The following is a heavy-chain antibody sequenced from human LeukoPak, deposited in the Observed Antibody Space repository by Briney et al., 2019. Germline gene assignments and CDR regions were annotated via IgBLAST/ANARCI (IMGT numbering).Heavy chain of an antibody. J-gene: IGHJ3*01. CDR3: ARRVGANDAFDF. Sequence: PGESLKISCKGSGYRYSIYWIAWVRQMPGKGLAWLGIIYPGDSDTRYSPSFQGQVTVSVDNSINTAYLQWSSLKASDTAIYYCARRVGANDAFDFWGQGTMVNVFS. D-gene: IGHD1-26*01. CDR1: GYRYSIYW. V-gene: IGHV5-51*01. CDR2: IYPGDSDT.